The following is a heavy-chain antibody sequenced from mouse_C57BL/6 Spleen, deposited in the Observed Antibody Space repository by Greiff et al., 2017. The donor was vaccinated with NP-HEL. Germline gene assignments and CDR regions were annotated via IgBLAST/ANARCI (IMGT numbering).Heavy chain of an antibody. CDR3: ARGYGYYMVAY. V-gene: IGHV14-3*01. Sequence: EVQLQQSVAELVRPGASVKLSCTASGFNIKNTYMHWVKQRPEQGLEWTGRIDPANGNTKYAPKFQGKATITADTSSNTAYLQISSLTSEDAAFYFCARGYGYYMVAYWSQGTLVTVAA. J-gene: IGHJ3*01. D-gene: IGHD2-3*01. CDR1: GFNIKNTY. CDR2: IDPANGNT.